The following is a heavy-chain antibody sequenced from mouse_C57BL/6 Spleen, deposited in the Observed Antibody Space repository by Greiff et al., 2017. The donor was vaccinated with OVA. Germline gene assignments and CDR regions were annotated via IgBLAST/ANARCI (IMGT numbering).Heavy chain of an antibody. D-gene: IGHD2-4*01. CDR2: IDPETGGT. V-gene: IGHV1-15*01. CDR3: TRGGRDYGPYAMDY. CDR1: GYTFTDYE. J-gene: IGHJ4*01. Sequence: VKLVESGAELVRPGASVTLSCKASGYTFTDYEMHWVKQTPVHGLEWIGAIDPETGGTAYNQKFKGKAILTADKSSSTAYMELRSLTSEDSAVYYCTRGGRDYGPYAMDYWGQGTSVTVSS.